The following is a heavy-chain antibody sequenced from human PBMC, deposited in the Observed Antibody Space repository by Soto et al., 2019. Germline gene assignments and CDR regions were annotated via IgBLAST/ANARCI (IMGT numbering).Heavy chain of an antibody. CDR2: VHYSGNT. CDR3: ARQDRVVAEGRWFDP. Sequence: PSETLSLTSTVSGHSISSGYHWAWIRQPPGKGLEWLGSVHYSGNTYYNPSLKSRLTISVDKSKNQFSLNLSSVTAADTAVYYCARQDRVVAEGRWFDPWGQGTLVTVSS. J-gene: IGHJ5*02. D-gene: IGHD2-15*01. CDR1: GHSISSGYH. V-gene: IGHV4-38-2*02.